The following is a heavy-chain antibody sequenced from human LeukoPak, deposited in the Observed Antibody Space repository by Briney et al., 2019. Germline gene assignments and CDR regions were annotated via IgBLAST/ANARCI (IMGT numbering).Heavy chain of an antibody. Sequence: GGSLRLSCAASGVTVSSSYMSWVRQAPGKGLEWVSVSYSGGSTYYADSVKGRFTISRDNSKNTLYLQMNSLRAEDTAVYYCARDQGPWELLTYYFDYWGQGTLVTVSS. CDR3: ARDQGPWELLTYYFDY. CDR1: GVTVSSSY. D-gene: IGHD1-26*01. J-gene: IGHJ4*02. CDR2: SYSGGST. V-gene: IGHV3-53*05.